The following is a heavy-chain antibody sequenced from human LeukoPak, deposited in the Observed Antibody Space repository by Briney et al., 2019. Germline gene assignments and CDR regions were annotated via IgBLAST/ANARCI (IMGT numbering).Heavy chain of an antibody. V-gene: IGHV4-39*01. CDR2: IYYSVST. CDR3: ASTPPNYYGSGSYYQD. Sequence: SETLSLTCTVSGGSISSSSYYWGWIRQPPGKGLEWIGSIYYSVSTYYNPSLKSRVTISVATSKNQFSLKLSSVTAADTAVYYCASTPPNYYGSGSYYQDWGQGTLVTVSS. D-gene: IGHD3-10*01. CDR1: GGSISSSSYY. J-gene: IGHJ4*02.